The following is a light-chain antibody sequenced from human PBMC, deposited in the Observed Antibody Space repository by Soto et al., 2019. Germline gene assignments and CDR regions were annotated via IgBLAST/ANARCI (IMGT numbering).Light chain of an antibody. CDR1: SSNIGAGYD. Sequence: QSVRTQPPSVSGAPGQRVTISWTGSSSNIGAGYDVHWYQQLPGTAPKLLIYGNTNRPSGVPDRFSGSKSGTSASLAITGLQAEDEADYYCQSYDSSLSAVVFGGGTKLTVL. CDR3: QSYDSSLSAVV. CDR2: GNT. J-gene: IGLJ2*01. V-gene: IGLV1-40*01.